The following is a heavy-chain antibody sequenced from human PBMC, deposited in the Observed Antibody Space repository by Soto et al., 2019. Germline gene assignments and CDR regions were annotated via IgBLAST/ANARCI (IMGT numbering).Heavy chain of an antibody. CDR1: GYTFTSYD. D-gene: IGHD3-3*01. CDR3: ASSSYYDFWSGYEVHNWFDL. CDR2: MNPNSGDT. V-gene: IGHV1-8*01. J-gene: IGHJ5*02. Sequence: GASVKVSCKASGYTFTSYDINWVRQATGQGLEWMGWMNPNSGDTGYAQKFQGRVTMTRSTSISTAYMELSSLRSEDTAVYYCASSSYYDFWSGYEVHNWFDLWGQGTLVTVSS.